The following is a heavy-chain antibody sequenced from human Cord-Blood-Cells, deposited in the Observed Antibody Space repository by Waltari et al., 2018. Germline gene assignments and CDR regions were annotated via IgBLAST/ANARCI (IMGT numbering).Heavy chain of an antibody. Sequence: QVQLQQWGAGLLKPSETLSLTCAVYGGSFSGYYWSWIRQPPGKGLEWIGEINHSGSTNYNPSLKSRVTISVDTSKNQVSLKLSSVTAADTAVYYCARGLAAADAFDIWGQGTMVTVSS. D-gene: IGHD6-13*01. CDR1: GGSFSGYY. J-gene: IGHJ3*02. V-gene: IGHV4-34*01. CDR2: INHSGST. CDR3: ARGLAAADAFDI.